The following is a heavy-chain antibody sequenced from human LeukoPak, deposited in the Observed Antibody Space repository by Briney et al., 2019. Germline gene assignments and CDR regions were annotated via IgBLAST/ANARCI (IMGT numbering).Heavy chain of an antibody. CDR2: INPNSGGT. CDR3: ARGYCSSTSCPEMRD. V-gene: IGHV1-2*02. D-gene: IGHD2-2*01. Sequence: ASVKVSYKASGYTFTGYYMHWVRQAPGQGLEWMGWINPNSGGTNYAQKFQGRVTMTRDTSISTAYMELSRLRSDDTAVYYCARGYCSSTSCPEMRDWGQGTLVTVSS. J-gene: IGHJ4*02. CDR1: GYTFTGYY.